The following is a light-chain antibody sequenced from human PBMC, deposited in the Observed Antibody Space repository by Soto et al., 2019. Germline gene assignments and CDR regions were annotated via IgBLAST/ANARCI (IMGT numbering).Light chain of an antibody. CDR2: EVS. CDR3: SSYAGSYTFV. Sequence: QSALTQPASVSGSPGQSITISCTGTSSDVGGYNYVSWYQQHPGKAPKLMIYEVSNRPSGVSNRFSGSKSGNTASLTISGLQAEDEADYYCSSYAGSYTFVFGIGTQLTVL. CDR1: SSDVGGYNY. V-gene: IGLV2-14*01. J-gene: IGLJ7*01.